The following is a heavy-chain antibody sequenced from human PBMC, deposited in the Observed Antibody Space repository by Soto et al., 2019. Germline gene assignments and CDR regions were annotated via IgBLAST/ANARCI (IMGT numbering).Heavy chain of an antibody. V-gene: IGHV1-69*13. D-gene: IGHD3-22*01. J-gene: IGHJ5*02. CDR2: IIPIFGTA. CDR1: GGTFSSYA. Sequence: SVKVSCKASGGTFSSYAISWVRQAPGQGLEWMGGIIPIFGTANYAQKFQGRVTITADESTSTAYMELSSLRSEDTAVYYCARVGPWVPYYYDSSPYTFENWFDPWGQGTLVTVSS. CDR3: ARVGPWVPYYYDSSPYTFENWFDP.